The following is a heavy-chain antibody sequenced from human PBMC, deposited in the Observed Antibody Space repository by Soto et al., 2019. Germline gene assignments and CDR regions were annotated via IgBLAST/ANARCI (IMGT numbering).Heavy chain of an antibody. CDR1: GFSLSTSGVG. CDR3: ARKGPEAWPLDY. V-gene: IGHV2-5*02. CDR2: IYWDDAK. J-gene: IGHJ4*02. Sequence: QITLKESGPTLVKPTQTLTLTCNFSGFSLSTSGVGVGWIRHPPGKALEWLAGIYWDDAKEYSPSLQNRLTVTTDTSKNQVVLTMTKLGPMDTGTYYCARKGPEAWPLDYWGQGTLVTVSS.